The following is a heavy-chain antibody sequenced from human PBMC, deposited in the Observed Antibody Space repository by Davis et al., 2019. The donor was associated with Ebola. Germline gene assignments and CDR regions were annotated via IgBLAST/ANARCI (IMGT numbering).Heavy chain of an antibody. D-gene: IGHD1-20*01. CDR3: ASLRRTITGMDDAFDI. CDR2: IYPDDSDA. Sequence: ETLSLTCTVSGGSINNYFWSWIRQPPGKGLEWMGIIYPDDSDARYSPSFQGQVTISADKSASTVYLQWSSLKASDTAMYYCASLRRTITGMDDAFDIWGQGTMVTVSS. J-gene: IGHJ3*02. CDR1: GGSINNYF. V-gene: IGHV5-51*01.